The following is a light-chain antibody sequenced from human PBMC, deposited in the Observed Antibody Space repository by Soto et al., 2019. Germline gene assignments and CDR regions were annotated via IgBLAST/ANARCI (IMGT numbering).Light chain of an antibody. CDR2: DAS. V-gene: IGKV1-5*01. Sequence: DIQMTQSPSTLSASVGDRVTITCRASQSISSWLAWYQQKPGKAPKLLIYDASSLESGVPSRFSGSGSGTEFTLTISSLPPDDFATYYCQQYNSYSGTFGQGTKVEI. CDR3: QQYNSYSGT. CDR1: QSISSW. J-gene: IGKJ1*01.